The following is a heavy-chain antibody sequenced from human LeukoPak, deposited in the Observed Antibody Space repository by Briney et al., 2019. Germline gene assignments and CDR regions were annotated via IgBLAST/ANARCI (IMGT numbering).Heavy chain of an antibody. CDR1: DDSVTNSY. CDR3: AKRIIEARENGDSNWLDP. Sequence: SETLSLKCTVSDDSVTNSYWNCIPQPPGGGLEWIGRISYGGSTNYNPSLKSRVIISRDTSKNQFSLELTSVTAADTAIYYCAKRIIEARENGDSNWLDPWGQGTLVTVS. D-gene: IGHD4-17*01. CDR2: ISYGGST. J-gene: IGHJ5*01. V-gene: IGHV4-59*08.